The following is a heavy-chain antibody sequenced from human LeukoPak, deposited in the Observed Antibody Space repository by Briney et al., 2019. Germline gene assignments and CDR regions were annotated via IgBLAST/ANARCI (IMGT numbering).Heavy chain of an antibody. CDR2: IYYSGNT. V-gene: IGHV4-39*07. D-gene: IGHD6-13*01. Sequence: PSETLSLTCTVSGGSISSSNYYWGWIRQPPGKGLEWIGSIYYSGNTYYNPSLKSRVTISVDTSKNQFSLKLSSVTAADTAVYYCASSGWYLHYYFDYWGQGTLVTVSS. CDR1: GGSISSSNYY. J-gene: IGHJ4*02. CDR3: ASSGWYLHYYFDY.